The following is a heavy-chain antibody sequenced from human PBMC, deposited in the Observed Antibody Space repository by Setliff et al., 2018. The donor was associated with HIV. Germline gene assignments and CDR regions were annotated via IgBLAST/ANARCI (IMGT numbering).Heavy chain of an antibody. CDR3: ARTREMVRGVITPAFDY. J-gene: IGHJ4*02. CDR2: IIPIFGTA. Sequence: SVKVSCKASGGTFSSYTINWVRQAPGQGLEWMGGIIPIFGTANYAQKFQGSVTITTDESTSTAYMELSSLRSEDTALYYCARTREMVRGVITPAFDYWGLGTLVTVSS. V-gene: IGHV1-69*05. D-gene: IGHD3-10*01. CDR1: GGTFSSYT.